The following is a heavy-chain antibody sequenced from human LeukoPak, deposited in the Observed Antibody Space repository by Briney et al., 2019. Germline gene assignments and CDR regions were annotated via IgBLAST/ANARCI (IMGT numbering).Heavy chain of an antibody. D-gene: IGHD3-10*01. J-gene: IGHJ6*03. Sequence: PLASVKVSCKASGYTFTSYDINWVRQATGQGLEWMGWMNPNSGNTGYAQKFQGRVTMTRNTSISTAYMELSSLRSEDTAVYYCARGAQLLWFGELWEPYYYYYMDVWGKGTTVTISS. CDR1: GYTFTSYD. V-gene: IGHV1-8*01. CDR2: MNPNSGNT. CDR3: ARGAQLLWFGELWEPYYYYYMDV.